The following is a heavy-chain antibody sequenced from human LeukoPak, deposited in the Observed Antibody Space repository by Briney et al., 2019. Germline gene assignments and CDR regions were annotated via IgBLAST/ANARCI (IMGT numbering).Heavy chain of an antibody. Sequence: PGGSLRLSCAASGFTFSFYSMNWVRQAPGKGLEWVSSMSVSSGLIYYADSVKGRFTVSRDNAKNSLYLQMNSLRAEDTAVYYCAREFGGIASRAGYWGQGTLVTVSS. CDR3: AREFGGIASRAGY. V-gene: IGHV3-21*01. CDR1: GFTFSFYS. J-gene: IGHJ4*02. D-gene: IGHD3-10*01. CDR2: MSVSSGLI.